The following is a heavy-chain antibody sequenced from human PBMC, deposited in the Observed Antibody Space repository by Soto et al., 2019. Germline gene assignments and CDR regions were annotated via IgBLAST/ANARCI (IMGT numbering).Heavy chain of an antibody. CDR1: GGSISSYY. V-gene: IGHV4-59*08. D-gene: IGHD3-10*01. CDR2: IYYSGST. J-gene: IGHJ4*02. Sequence: PSETLSLTCTVSGGSISSYYWSWIRQPPGKGLEWIGYIYYSGSTNYNPSLKSRVTISVDTSKNQFSLKLSSVTAADTAVYYCAGSMVRGVNFDYWGQGTLVTVSS. CDR3: AGSMVRGVNFDY.